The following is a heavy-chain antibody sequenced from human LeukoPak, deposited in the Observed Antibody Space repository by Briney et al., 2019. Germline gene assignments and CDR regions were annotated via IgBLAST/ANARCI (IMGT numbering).Heavy chain of an antibody. Sequence: SETLSLTCSVSGDSLSTSSYYWGWIRQPPGKGLEWIGSVYYTGSTYYNPSLKSRVTISVDTSTNQFSLMVSSLTAADTAVYYCVRCWPRWFDPWGQGTLVTVSS. J-gene: IGHJ5*02. V-gene: IGHV4-39*07. CDR1: GDSLSTSSYY. CDR3: VRCWPRWFDP. CDR2: VYYTGST.